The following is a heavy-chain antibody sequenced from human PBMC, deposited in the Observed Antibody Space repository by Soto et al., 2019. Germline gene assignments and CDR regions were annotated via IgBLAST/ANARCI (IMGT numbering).Heavy chain of an antibody. CDR3: ARDYGDLSDFFDY. CDR1: GYTFTSYA. J-gene: IGHJ4*02. D-gene: IGHD4-17*01. Sequence: QVQLVQSGAEVKKPGASVKVSCKASGYTFTSYAMHLVRQAPGQRLEWMGWINAGNGNTKYSQKFQGRVTITRDTSASTAYMELSSLRSEDTAVYYCARDYGDLSDFFDYWGQGTLVTVSS. CDR2: INAGNGNT. V-gene: IGHV1-3*01.